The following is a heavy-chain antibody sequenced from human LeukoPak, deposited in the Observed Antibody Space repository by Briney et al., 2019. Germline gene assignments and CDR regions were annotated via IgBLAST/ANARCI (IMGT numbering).Heavy chain of an antibody. J-gene: IGHJ5*02. CDR2: IWYDGSNK. CDR3: ARFSSGTAFDP. V-gene: IGHV3-30*04. D-gene: IGHD6-19*01. CDR1: GFTFSSYA. Sequence: PGGSLRLSCAASGFTFSSYAMHWVRQAPGKGLEWVAVIWYDGSNKYYADSVEGRFTISRDNSKNTLYLQMNSLRAEDTAVYYCARFSSGTAFDPWGQGTLVTVSS.